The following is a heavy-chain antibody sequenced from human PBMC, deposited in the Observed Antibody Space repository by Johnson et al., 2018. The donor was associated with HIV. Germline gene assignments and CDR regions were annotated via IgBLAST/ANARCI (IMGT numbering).Heavy chain of an antibody. Sequence: DGNKKYYADSMKGRVTISVDNSKNTLYLQMKRLRGEDTAVHFCARWNFAFDVWDQGTMVTVSS. CDR2: DGNKK. D-gene: IGHD1-7*01. CDR3: ARWNFAFDV. J-gene: IGHJ3*01. V-gene: IGHV3-30*01.